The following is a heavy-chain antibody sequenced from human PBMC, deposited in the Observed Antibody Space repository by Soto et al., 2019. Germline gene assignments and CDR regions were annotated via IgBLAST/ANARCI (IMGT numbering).Heavy chain of an antibody. CDR1: GFTFSRYI. Sequence: EVQLVESGGGSVQPGGSLRLSCAASGFTFSRYIMNWVRQAPGKGLEWVSDISSSGSPKYYADSVKGRFTISRDNAKNSLYLQMNSLRDEDTAVYYWARVYSYGMDVWGQGTTVTVSS. CDR2: ISSSGSPK. D-gene: IGHD2-8*01. V-gene: IGHV3-48*02. J-gene: IGHJ6*02. CDR3: ARVYSYGMDV.